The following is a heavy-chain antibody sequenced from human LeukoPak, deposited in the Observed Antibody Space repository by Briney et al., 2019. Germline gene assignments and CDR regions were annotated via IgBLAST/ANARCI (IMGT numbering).Heavy chain of an antibody. CDR1: GYVFYTYG. V-gene: IGHV1-18*01. D-gene: IGHD2-2*01. CDR2: ISVYNGNT. J-gene: IGHJ4*02. Sequence: RASVTVSCTASGYVFYTYGISWVRQAPGQGLEWMGWISVYNGNTNYAQKFQGRVTMTRDTSISTAYMELSRLRSDDTAVYYCARVEQLSGIVVVPAAVWGQGTLVTVSS. CDR3: ARVEQLSGIVVVPAAV.